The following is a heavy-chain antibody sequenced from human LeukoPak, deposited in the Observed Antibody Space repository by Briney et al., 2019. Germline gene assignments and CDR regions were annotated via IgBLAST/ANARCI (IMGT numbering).Heavy chain of an antibody. CDR1: GFTFDDYG. Sequence: GGSLRLSCAASGFTFDDYGMSWVRQAPGKGLEWVAFIRYDGNNKFYADSVKGRFTISRDNSKNTLYLQMNSLRPEDTAVYYCARDRHVYYDILTGYASYFEYWGQGALVTVSS. CDR3: ARDRHVYYDILTGYASYFEY. D-gene: IGHD3-9*01. CDR2: IRYDGNNK. J-gene: IGHJ4*02. V-gene: IGHV3-30*02.